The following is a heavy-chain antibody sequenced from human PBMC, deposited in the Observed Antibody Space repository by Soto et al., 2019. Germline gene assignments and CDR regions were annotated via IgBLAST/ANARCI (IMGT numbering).Heavy chain of an antibody. CDR1: GGSISSGDYY. CDR2: IYYNGNT. Sequence: QVQLQESGPGLVKPSQTLSLTCTVSGGSISSGDYYWSWIRQLPGKDLEWIAHIYYNGNTHYTPPLKSRATISLTTSRNQFFLNLNSVTAADTAVYYCARDVVSSHGPDHPHCFDCCCQGTLVTVSS. D-gene: IGHD2-2*01. J-gene: IGHJ4*02. CDR3: ARDVVSSHGPDHPHCFDC. V-gene: IGHV4-31*03.